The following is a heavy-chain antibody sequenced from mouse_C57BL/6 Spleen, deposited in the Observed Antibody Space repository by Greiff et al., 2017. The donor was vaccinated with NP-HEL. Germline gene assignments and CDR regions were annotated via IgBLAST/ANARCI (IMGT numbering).Heavy chain of an antibody. CDR3: ARVADYYGSSYRSAMDY. J-gene: IGHJ4*01. CDR2: IWSDGST. D-gene: IGHD1-1*01. Sequence: VKLVESGPGLVAPSQSLSITCTVSGFSLTSYGVHWVRQPPGKGLEWLVVIWSDGSTTYNSALKSRLSISKDNSKSQVFLKMNSLQTDDTAMYYCARVADYYGSSYRSAMDYWGQGTSVTVSS. V-gene: IGHV2-6*03. CDR1: GFSLTSYG.